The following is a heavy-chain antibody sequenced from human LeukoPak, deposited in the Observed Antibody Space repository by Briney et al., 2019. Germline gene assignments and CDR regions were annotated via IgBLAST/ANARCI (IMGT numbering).Heavy chain of an antibody. V-gene: IGHV4-4*02. D-gene: IGHD6-13*01. CDR2: IYHSGST. CDR1: GGSISSSNW. J-gene: IGHJ4*02. Sequence: SETLSLTCAVSGGSISSSNWWSWVRQPPRKGLEWIGEIYHSGSTNYNPSLKSRVTISVDKSKNQFSLKLSSVTAADTAVYYCASQYSSSWDYYFDYWGQGTLVTVSS. CDR3: ASQYSSSWDYYFDY.